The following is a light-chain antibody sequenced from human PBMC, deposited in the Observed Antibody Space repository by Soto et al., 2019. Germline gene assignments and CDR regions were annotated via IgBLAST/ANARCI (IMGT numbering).Light chain of an antibody. CDR2: GNS. V-gene: IGLV1-40*01. Sequence: QSVLTQPPSVSGAPGQRVTISCTGSSSNIGADYDVPWYQQLPGTAPKLLIYGNSKRPSGVPDRFSGSKSGTSASLAITGLQAEDEADYYCQSYDSSMSGWVFGRGTKLTVL. CDR1: SSNIGADYD. CDR3: QSYDSSMSGWV. J-gene: IGLJ3*02.